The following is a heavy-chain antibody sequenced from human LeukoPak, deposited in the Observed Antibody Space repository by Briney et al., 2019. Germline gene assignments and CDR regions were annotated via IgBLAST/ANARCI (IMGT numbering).Heavy chain of an antibody. CDR2: IYNSGST. Sequence: SETLSLTCTVSGGSVSSGNYYWSWIRQPPGKGLEWIGYIYNSGSTNYNPSLKSRVTISVDTSKNQFSLKLSSVTAADTAVYYCARDSHYYGMDVWGQGTTVTVSS. V-gene: IGHV4-61*01. J-gene: IGHJ6*02. CDR3: ARDSHYYGMDV. CDR1: GGSVSSGNYY.